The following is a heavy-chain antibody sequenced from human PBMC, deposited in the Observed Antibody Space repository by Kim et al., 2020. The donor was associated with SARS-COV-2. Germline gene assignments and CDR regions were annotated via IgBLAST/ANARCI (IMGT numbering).Heavy chain of an antibody. V-gene: IGHV3-30*05. J-gene: IGHJ4*02. Sequence: ADSVKGRFTISRDNSKNVLYLQMSSLRAEGRAVYYCARRLSSSGYLGFDSWGQGTLVTVSS. CDR3: ARRLSSSGYLGFDS. D-gene: IGHD6-13*01.